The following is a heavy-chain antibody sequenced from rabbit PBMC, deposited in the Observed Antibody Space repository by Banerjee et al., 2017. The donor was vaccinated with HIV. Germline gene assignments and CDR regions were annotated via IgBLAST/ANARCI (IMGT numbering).Heavy chain of an antibody. CDR3: ARAAGNTYYNGFNL. J-gene: IGHJ4*01. D-gene: IGHD8-1*01. Sequence: QSLEESGGDLVKPGASLTLTCTASGFDFSSNAMCWVRQAPGKGLEWIACIFAGSGGRTYYASWVNGRFTISKTSSTTVTLQMTSLTVADTATYVCARAAGNTYYNGFNLWGPGTLVTVS. V-gene: IGHV1S40*01. CDR1: GFDFSSNA. CDR2: IFAGSGGRT.